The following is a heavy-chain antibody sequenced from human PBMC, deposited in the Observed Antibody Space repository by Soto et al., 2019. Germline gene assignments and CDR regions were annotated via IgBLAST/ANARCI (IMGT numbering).Heavy chain of an antibody. CDR2: IIGNGDTT. J-gene: IGHJ4*02. V-gene: IGHV3-23*01. CDR1: GFSFRNYG. D-gene: IGHD2-21*02. Sequence: GGSLRLSCAASGFSFRNYGMSWVRQAPGKGLEWLSAIIGNGDTTYYADSVRGRFTISRDNSKNTRYLQLNDLGAEDTAIYYSGSTYYNPSLKSQVTISVDTSKNQFSLKLSSVTAADTAVYYCARDSGLYYYDSSGYLNPKDYYFDYWGQGTLVTVSS. CDR3: GSTYYNPSLKSQVTISVDTSKNQFSLKLSSVTAADTAVYYCARDSGLYYYDSSGYLNPKDYYFDY.